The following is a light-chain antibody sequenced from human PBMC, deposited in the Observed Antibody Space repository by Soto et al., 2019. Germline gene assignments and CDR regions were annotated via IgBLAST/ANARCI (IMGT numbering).Light chain of an antibody. CDR1: QSISSW. CDR2: DAS. J-gene: IGKJ1*01. CDR3: QQYNSYSAT. V-gene: IGKV1-5*01. Sequence: DIQMTQSPSTLSASVGDRVTITCRASQSISSWLAWYQQKPGKAPKLLIYDASSLESGVPSRFSGSGSGTEFTLTIGSLQPDDLATYYCQQYNSYSATFGQGTKVEIK.